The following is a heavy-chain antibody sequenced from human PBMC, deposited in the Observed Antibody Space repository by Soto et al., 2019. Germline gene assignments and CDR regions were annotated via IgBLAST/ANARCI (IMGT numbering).Heavy chain of an antibody. Sequence: PSEGMSLTCTVSGRSISIGGYCWSCIRQHPGKGVEWIGYIYYSGSTYYNPSLKSRVTISVDTSKNQFSLKLSSVTAADTAVYYCARGQWPRPFNYWGQGTLVTVSS. V-gene: IGHV4-31*03. CDR3: ARGQWPRPFNY. CDR2: IYYSGST. J-gene: IGHJ4*02. CDR1: GRSISIGGYC. D-gene: IGHD6-19*01.